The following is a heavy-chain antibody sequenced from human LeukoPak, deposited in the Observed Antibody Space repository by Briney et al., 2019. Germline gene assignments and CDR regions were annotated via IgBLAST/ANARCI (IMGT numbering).Heavy chain of an antibody. Sequence: SETLSLTCAVYGGSFSGYYWSWIRQPPGKGLEWIGYIYYSGSTYYNPSLKSRVTISVDTSKNQFSLKLSSVTAADTAVYYCATEAHGKGSGYSWVNWFDPWGQGTLVTVSS. D-gene: IGHD3-3*01. V-gene: IGHV4-30-4*08. J-gene: IGHJ5*02. CDR2: IYYSGST. CDR1: GGSFSGYY. CDR3: ATEAHGKGSGYSWVNWFDP.